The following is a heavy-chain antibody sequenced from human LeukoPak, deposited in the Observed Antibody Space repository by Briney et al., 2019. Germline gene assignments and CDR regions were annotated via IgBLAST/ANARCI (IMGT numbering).Heavy chain of an antibody. CDR3: ARGLRIAARRPPSYYMDV. CDR1: GYTFTSYD. D-gene: IGHD6-6*01. J-gene: IGHJ6*03. CDR2: MNPNSGNT. V-gene: IGHV1-8*01. Sequence: EASVKVSCKASGYTFTSYDINWVRQATGQGLEWMGWMNPNSGNTGYAQKFQGRVTMTRNTSISTAYMELSSLRSEDTAVYYCARGLRIAARRPPSYYMDVWGKGTTVTVSS.